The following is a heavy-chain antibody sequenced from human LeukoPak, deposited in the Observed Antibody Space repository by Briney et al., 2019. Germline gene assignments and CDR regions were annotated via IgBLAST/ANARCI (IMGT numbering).Heavy chain of an antibody. CDR1: GYALSELS. D-gene: IGHD3-9*01. J-gene: IGHJ5*02. V-gene: IGHV1-24*01. CDR3: VNSLRYFDWSFDP. CDR2: VDPEDGET. Sequence: ASAKVSCKAYGYALSELSMHWVRQAPGKGLEWMGGVDPEDGETIYSQNFQGRVIMTEDRSTDTAYMELSSLRPEDTAVYFCVNSLRYFDWSFDPWGQGTLVSVSS.